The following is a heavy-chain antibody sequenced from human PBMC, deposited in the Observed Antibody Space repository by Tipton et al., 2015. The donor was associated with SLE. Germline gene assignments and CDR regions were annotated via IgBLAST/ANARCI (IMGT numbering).Heavy chain of an antibody. CDR1: GASISSYY. J-gene: IGHJ4*02. CDR3: ARGGVGGYDYFDY. Sequence: TLSLTCNVSGASISSYYWSWIRQTPGKGLEWIGSIYRSGSTFYNPSLKSRLTISVDTSKNQFSLKLSSVTAADTAVYYCARGGVGGYDYFDYWGQGTLVTVSS. D-gene: IGHD5-12*01. CDR2: IYRSGST. V-gene: IGHV4-59*12.